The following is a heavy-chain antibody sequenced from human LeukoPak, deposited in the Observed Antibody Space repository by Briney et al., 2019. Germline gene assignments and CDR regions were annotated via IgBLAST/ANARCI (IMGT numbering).Heavy chain of an antibody. CDR3: TTFFLRRPYYFDY. V-gene: IGHV3-15*01. CDR2: IKSKTDGGTT. D-gene: IGHD2/OR15-2a*01. CDR1: GFTFSNAW. J-gene: IGHJ4*02. Sequence: PGGSLSLSCAASGFTFSNAWMSWVRQAPGKGLEWVGRIKSKTDGGTTDYAAPVKGRFIISRDDSKNTLYLQMNSLKTEDTAVYYCTTFFLRRPYYFDYWGQGTRVTVSS.